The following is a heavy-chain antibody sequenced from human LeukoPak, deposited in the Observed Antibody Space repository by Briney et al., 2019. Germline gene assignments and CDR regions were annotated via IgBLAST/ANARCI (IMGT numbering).Heavy chain of an antibody. V-gene: IGHV4-34*01. Sequence: PSETLSLTCAVYGGSFSGYYWSWIRQPPGKGLEWIGEINHSGSTNYNPSLKSRVTISVDTSKNQFSLKLSSVTAADTAVYYCARAAYCNGGSCYYNYYGMDVWGKGTTVTVSS. CDR2: INHSGST. CDR3: ARAAYCNGGSCYYNYYGMDV. CDR1: GGSFSGYY. D-gene: IGHD2-15*01. J-gene: IGHJ6*04.